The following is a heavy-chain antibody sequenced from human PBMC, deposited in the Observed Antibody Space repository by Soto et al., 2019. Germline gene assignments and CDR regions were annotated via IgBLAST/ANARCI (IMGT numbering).Heavy chain of an antibody. J-gene: IGHJ4*02. CDR3: VKDDGGYPSTAPH. CDR2: ISGSGDRT. D-gene: IGHD3-22*01. CDR1: GITISNYP. V-gene: IGHV3-23*01. Sequence: EVQLLESGGGLVQPGGSLRLSCAASGITISNYPMSWVRQAPGKGLDWVSGISGSGDRTYYADSAKGRFTISKDISSNSLSLQLVSLGVEDTAVYFCVKDDGGYPSTAPHWGQGTLVTVSS.